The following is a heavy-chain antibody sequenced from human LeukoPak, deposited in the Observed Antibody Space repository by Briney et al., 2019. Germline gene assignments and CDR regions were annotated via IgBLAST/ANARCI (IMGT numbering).Heavy chain of an antibody. CDR1: GGSIRSYY. Sequence: PSETLTLTCTVSGGSIRSYYWSWIRQPPGKGLEWIGYIYYSGSTNYNPSLKSRVTISVDTSKNQFSLKLSSVTAADTAVYYCARERYCTGGSCYSHWFAPWGQGTLVTVSS. D-gene: IGHD2-15*01. CDR3: ARERYCTGGSCYSHWFAP. J-gene: IGHJ5*02. CDR2: IYYSGST. V-gene: IGHV4-59*01.